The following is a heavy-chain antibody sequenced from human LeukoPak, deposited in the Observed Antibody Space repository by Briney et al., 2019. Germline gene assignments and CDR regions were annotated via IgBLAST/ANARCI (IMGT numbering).Heavy chain of an antibody. D-gene: IGHD3-16*01. CDR2: INPSGGTT. V-gene: IGHV1-46*01. Sequence: ASVKVSCKASGYAFTNYSLHWVRLRQAPGQGLEWLGIINPSGGTTTYAQNFQGTVTMTRDMSTSTVYMELSSLRSEDTAVYYCARESQGGGGFDYWGQGTLVTVSS. CDR3: ARESQGGGGFDY. CDR1: GYAFTNYS. J-gene: IGHJ4*02.